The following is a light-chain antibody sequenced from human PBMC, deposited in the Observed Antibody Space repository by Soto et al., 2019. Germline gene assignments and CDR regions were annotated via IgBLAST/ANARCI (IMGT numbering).Light chain of an antibody. CDR2: EVS. J-gene: IGLJ3*02. CDR1: SSDVGTYNY. Sequence: QSVLTQPASVSGSPGQSITISCAGTSSDVGTYNYVSWYQQHPGSTPKIIIYEVSNRPSGVSDRFSGSKSGNTASLTISGVQAGDEADYYCSSFTTSSTRVFGGGTKVTVL. V-gene: IGLV2-14*01. CDR3: SSFTTSSTRV.